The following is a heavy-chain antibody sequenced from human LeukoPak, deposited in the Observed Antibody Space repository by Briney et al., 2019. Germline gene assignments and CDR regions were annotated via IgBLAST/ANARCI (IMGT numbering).Heavy chain of an antibody. D-gene: IGHD1-7*01. CDR3: AKAHSPRKTIDY. J-gene: IGHJ4*02. Sequence: PGGSLRLSCAASGFTFSSYAMSWVRQAPGKGLEWVSAISGSGGSTYYADSVKGRFTISRDNSKNTLYLQMNSLRAEDAAVYYCAKAHSPRKTIDYWGQGTLVTVSS. V-gene: IGHV3-23*01. CDR2: ISGSGGST. CDR1: GFTFSSYA.